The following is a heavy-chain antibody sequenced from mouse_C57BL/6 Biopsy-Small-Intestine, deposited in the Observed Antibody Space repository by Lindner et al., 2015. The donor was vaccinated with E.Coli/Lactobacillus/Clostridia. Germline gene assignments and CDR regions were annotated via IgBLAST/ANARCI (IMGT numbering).Heavy chain of an antibody. Sequence: VQLQESGAELVRPGASVKLSCTASGFNIKDYYMHWVKQRPEQGLEWIGRIDPEDGDTEYAPKFQGKATMTADTSSNAACLQLSSLTSEDTAVYYCTPYYYGSSPFDYWGQGTTLTVSS. V-gene: IGHV14-1*01. CDR1: GFNIKDYY. D-gene: IGHD1-1*01. CDR2: IDPEDGDT. J-gene: IGHJ2*01. CDR3: TPYYYGSSPFDY.